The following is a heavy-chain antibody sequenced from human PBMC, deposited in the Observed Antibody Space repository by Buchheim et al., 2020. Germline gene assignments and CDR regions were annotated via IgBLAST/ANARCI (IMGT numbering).Heavy chain of an antibody. V-gene: IGHV3-30*18. D-gene: IGHD6-13*01. CDR2: ISYDGSNK. CDR3: AKEGRGISSSWPYFDY. CDR1: GFTFSSYG. Sequence: VQLVESGGGVVQPGRSLRLSCAASGFTFSSYGMHWVRQAPGKGLEWVAVISYDGSNKYYADSVKGRFTISRDNSKNTLYLQMNSLRAEDTAVYYCAKEGRGISSSWPYFDYWGQGTL. J-gene: IGHJ4*02.